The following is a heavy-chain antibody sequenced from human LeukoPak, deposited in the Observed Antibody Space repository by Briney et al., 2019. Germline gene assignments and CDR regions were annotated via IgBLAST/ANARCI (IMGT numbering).Heavy chain of an antibody. D-gene: IGHD2-21*02. CDR3: ARDLYYCGGDCHPAFDI. Sequence: SVKVSCKASGGTFSSYAISWVRQAPGQGLEWMGGIIPIFGTANYAQKFQGRVTITADESTSTAYMELSSLRSEDTAVYYCARDLYYCGGDCHPAFDIWGQGTMVTVSS. J-gene: IGHJ3*02. CDR2: IIPIFGTA. CDR1: GGTFSSYA. V-gene: IGHV1-69*13.